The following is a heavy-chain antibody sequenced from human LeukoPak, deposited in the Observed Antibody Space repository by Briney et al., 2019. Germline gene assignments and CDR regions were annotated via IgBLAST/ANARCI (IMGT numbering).Heavy chain of an antibody. CDR2: INHSGST. Sequence: SETLSLTCAVYGGSFSGYYWSWIRQPPGKGLEWIGEINHSGSTNYNPSLKSRVTISVDTSKNQFSLKPSSVTAADTAVYYCARGLGYYYDSSGADRLDYWGQGTLVTVSS. V-gene: IGHV4-34*01. J-gene: IGHJ4*02. CDR3: ARGLGYYYDSSGADRLDY. D-gene: IGHD3-22*01. CDR1: GGSFSGYY.